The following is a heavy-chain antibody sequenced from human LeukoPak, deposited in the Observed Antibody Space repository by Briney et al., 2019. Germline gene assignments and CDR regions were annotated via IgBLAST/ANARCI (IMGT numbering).Heavy chain of an antibody. J-gene: IGHJ4*02. Sequence: PGGSLRLSCAVSGFTFSSYSMNWVRQAPGKGLEWVASISSSSSYIYYADSVKGRFTISRDNAKNPVYLQMNSLRGEDTAVYYCARDFSGYYYNWGQGTLVTVSS. CDR3: ARDFSGYYYN. V-gene: IGHV3-21*01. CDR1: GFTFSSYS. CDR2: ISSSSSYI. D-gene: IGHD3-22*01.